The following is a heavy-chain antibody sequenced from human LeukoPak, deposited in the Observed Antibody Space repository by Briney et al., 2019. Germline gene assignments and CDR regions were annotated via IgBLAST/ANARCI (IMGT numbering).Heavy chain of an antibody. CDR3: ARVPNPRNTYGYNDK. CDR1: GYAFSDHG. J-gene: IGHJ4*02. V-gene: IGHV1-18*04. CDR2: ISGYNGRT. D-gene: IGHD5-18*01. Sequence: ASVKVSCTASGYAFSDHGVNWVRQAPGQGLEWMGWISGYNGRTSYAQKFQGRVMVTTDRSTNTAYLELRSLRSDDTAVYYCARVPNPRNTYGYNDKWGQGTLVTVSS.